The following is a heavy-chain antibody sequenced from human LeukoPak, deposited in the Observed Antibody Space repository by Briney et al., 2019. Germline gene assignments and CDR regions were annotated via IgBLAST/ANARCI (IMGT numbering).Heavy chain of an antibody. CDR3: ARAKRNGFDI. V-gene: IGHV3-48*01. J-gene: IGHJ3*02. CDR2: IRSSSSTI. Sequence: GGSLRLSCEASGFTFSNYSMNWVRQAPGKGLEWVSYIRSSSSTIYYADSVKGRFTISRDNAKNSLYLQMNSLRAEDTAVYYGARAKRNGFDIWGQGTMVTVSS. CDR1: GFTFSNYS.